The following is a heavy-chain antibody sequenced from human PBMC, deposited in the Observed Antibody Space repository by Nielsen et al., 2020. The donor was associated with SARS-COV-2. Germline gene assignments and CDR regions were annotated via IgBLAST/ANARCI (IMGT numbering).Heavy chain of an antibody. CDR3: ARGDLVVVPSPILGLGPFFYYFYLDV. CDR1: GGSVSSNDW. J-gene: IGHJ6*03. CDR2: VSHSGSI. D-gene: IGHD2-2*01. V-gene: IGHV4-4*02. Sequence: SDTLSLTSAASGGSVSSNDWWTWVRQSPGKGLEWIGEVSHSGSINYNPSLKTPVTLSMDKSKRKYSMRLTSVSAADTAVYFCARGDLVVVPSPILGLGPFFYYFYLDVWGKGTTVIVSS.